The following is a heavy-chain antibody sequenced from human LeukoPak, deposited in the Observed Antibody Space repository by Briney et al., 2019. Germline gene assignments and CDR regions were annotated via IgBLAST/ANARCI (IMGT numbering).Heavy chain of an antibody. CDR3: LLQMTYGELSDPDF. CDR2: SGTRSGTK. D-gene: IGHD3-16*02. CDR1: GFTLSSLA. J-gene: IGHJ4*02. Sequence: GGSLRLSFAASGFTLSSLAMHRVRQAPGKGLEGVSSSGTRSGTKYYADSVMGRFTISRDSAMNSVSLQINSLRAEDTAVYYCLLQMTYGELSDPDFRGQGTLVTVSS. V-gene: IGHV3-21*01.